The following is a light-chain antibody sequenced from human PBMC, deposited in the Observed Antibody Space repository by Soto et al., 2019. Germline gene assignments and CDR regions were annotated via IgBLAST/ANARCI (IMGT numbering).Light chain of an antibody. CDR1: SSNIGSNY. CDR3: AAWDESLSGPVV. J-gene: IGLJ2*01. CDR2: RNN. Sequence: QSVLTQPPSASGTPGQRVTISCSGSSSNIGSNYVYWYQQLPGTAPKLLIYRNNQRPSGVPDRFSGSKSGTSASLAISGLRSEDEADYYCAAWDESLSGPVVFGGGTKVTVL. V-gene: IGLV1-47*01.